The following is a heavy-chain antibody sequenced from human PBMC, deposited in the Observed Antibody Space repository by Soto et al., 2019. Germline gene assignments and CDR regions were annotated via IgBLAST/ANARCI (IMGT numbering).Heavy chain of an antibody. CDR2: IIPIFGTA. CDR3: ARGGGAGGLGRKASFDY. Sequence: QVQLVQSGAEVKKPGSSVKVSCKASGGTFSSYAISWVRQAPGQGLEWMGGIIPIFGTANYAQKFQGRVTITADKSTSTADREPSSLRSEDTAVYYCARGGGAGGLGRKASFDYWGQGTLVTVSS. V-gene: IGHV1-69*06. CDR1: GGTFSSYA. D-gene: IGHD7-27*01. J-gene: IGHJ4*02.